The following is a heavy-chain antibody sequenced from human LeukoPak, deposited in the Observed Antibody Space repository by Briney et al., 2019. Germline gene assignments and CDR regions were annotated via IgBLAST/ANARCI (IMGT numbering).Heavy chain of an antibody. Sequence: SQTLSLTCTVSGGSINNGGYYWGWLRQHPGKGLEWIGYIYYSGSSYYNPSLRSRVTISVDTSKNHFSLKLSSVTAADTAVYYCARNRDGYNSFDYWGQGTLVTVSS. CDR2: IYYSGSS. CDR1: GGSINNGGYY. D-gene: IGHD5-24*01. V-gene: IGHV4-31*03. J-gene: IGHJ4*02. CDR3: ARNRDGYNSFDY.